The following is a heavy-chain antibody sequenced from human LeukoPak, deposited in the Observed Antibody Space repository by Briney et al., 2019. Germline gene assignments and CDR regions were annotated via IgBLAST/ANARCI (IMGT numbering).Heavy chain of an antibody. D-gene: IGHD6-13*01. CDR2: IIPILGIA. CDR1: GGTFSSYG. V-gene: IGHV1-69*04. J-gene: IGHJ5*02. Sequence: SVKVSCKASGGTFSSYGISWVRQAPGQGLEWMGRIIPILGIANYAQKFQGRVTITADKSTSTAYMELSSLRSEDTAVYYCARDRPEKYGSRSFWFDPWGQGTLVTVSS. CDR3: ARDRPEKYGSRSFWFDP.